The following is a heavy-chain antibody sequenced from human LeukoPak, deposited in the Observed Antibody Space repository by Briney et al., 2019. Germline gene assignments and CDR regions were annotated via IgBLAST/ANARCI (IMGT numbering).Heavy chain of an antibody. V-gene: IGHV3-23*01. CDR3: AKHQQIYGGSLMDV. J-gene: IGHJ6*02. Sequence: PGGSLRLSCAASGFTFSNYAMSWVRQAPGKGLEWVSSIRGNGARTDYADSVKGRFAISRDNSKNTLYLQMNSLRAEDTAVYYCAKHQQIYGGSLMDVWGQGTTVTVSS. CDR2: IRGNGART. D-gene: IGHD4-23*01. CDR1: GFTFSNYA.